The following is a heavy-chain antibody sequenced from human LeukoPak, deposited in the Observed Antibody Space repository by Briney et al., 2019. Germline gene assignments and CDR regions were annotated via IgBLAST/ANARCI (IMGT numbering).Heavy chain of an antibody. CDR2: ISTYNGNT. J-gene: IGHJ5*02. V-gene: IGHV1-18*01. D-gene: IGHD3-22*01. CDR1: GYTFTSYG. CDR3: ARDTYYYDSSGYSYNWFDP. Sequence: ASVKVSCKASGYTFTSYGIIWMRQAPGQGLEWMGWISTYNGNTNYAQKIQGRVTMTTDTSTSTAYMELRSLRSDDTAVYYCARDTYYYDSSGYSYNWFDPWGQGTLVTVSS.